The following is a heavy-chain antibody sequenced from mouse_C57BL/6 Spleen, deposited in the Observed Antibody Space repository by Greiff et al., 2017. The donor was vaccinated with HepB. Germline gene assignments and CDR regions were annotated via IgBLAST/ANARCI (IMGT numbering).Heavy chain of an antibody. CDR1: GFNIKDYY. Sequence: EVQLQQSGAELVRPGASVKLSCTASGFNIKDYYMHWVKQRPEQGLEWIGRIDPEDGDTEYAPKFQGKATMTADTSSNTAYLQLSSLTSEDAAVYYCTMVTREIAYWGQGTLVTVSA. V-gene: IGHV14-1*01. CDR2: IDPEDGDT. J-gene: IGHJ3*01. CDR3: TMVTREIAY. D-gene: IGHD2-2*01.